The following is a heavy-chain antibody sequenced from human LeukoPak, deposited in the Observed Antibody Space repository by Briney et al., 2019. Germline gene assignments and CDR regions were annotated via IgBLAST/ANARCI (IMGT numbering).Heavy chain of an antibody. D-gene: IGHD3-22*01. V-gene: IGHV3-74*01. CDR1: GFTVSSYW. J-gene: IGHJ1*01. CDR2: INSDGSST. CDR3: ARVPPLNYDSSGYYYGEYFQH. Sequence: GGSLRLSCAASGFTVSSYWMHWVRQAPGKGLVWVSRINSDGSSTSYADSVKGRFTISRDNAKNALYLQMNSLRAEDTAVYYCARVPPLNYDSSGYYYGEYFQHWGQGTLVTVSS.